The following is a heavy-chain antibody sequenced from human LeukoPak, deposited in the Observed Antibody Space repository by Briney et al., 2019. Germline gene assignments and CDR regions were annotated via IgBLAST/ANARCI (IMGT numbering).Heavy chain of an antibody. Sequence: PGGSLRLSCAASGFTFSSYSMNWVRQAPGKGLEWVSSISSSSSYIYYADSVKGRFTISRDNAKNSLYLQMNSLRAEDTAVYYCAKSGYSSSWQNSWFDPWGQGALVTVSS. J-gene: IGHJ5*02. CDR1: GFTFSSYS. V-gene: IGHV3-21*01. D-gene: IGHD6-13*01. CDR2: ISSSSSYI. CDR3: AKSGYSSSWQNSWFDP.